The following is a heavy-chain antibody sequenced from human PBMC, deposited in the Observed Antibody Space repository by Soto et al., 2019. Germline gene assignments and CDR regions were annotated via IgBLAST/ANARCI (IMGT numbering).Heavy chain of an antibody. Sequence: GALRLSCAASGFTFSDYYMSWIRQAPGKGPEWVSYISSSGRTIYYADSVEGRFTVSRDNARNSVSLQMDSLRDEDAAVYYCARIKLVEWFFINVDVYDMDVWGQGTPVTVSS. CDR1: GFTFSDYY. CDR3: ARIKLVEWFFINVDVYDMDV. J-gene: IGHJ6*02. V-gene: IGHV3-11*04. D-gene: IGHD3-3*01. CDR2: ISSSGRTI.